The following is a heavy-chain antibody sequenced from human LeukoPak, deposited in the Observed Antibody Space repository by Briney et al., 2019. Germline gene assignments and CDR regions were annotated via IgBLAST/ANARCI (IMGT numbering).Heavy chain of an antibody. V-gene: IGHV3-43*01. CDR1: GFTFDDYT. Sequence: GGSLRLSCAASGFTFDDYTMHWVRQAPGKGLEWVSLISWDGGSTYYADSVKGRFTISRDNSKNSLYLQMNSLRTEDTALYYCAKAHLIAAAGYFDYWGQGTWSPSPQ. CDR3: AKAHLIAAAGYFDY. D-gene: IGHD6-13*01. J-gene: IGHJ4*02. CDR2: ISWDGGST.